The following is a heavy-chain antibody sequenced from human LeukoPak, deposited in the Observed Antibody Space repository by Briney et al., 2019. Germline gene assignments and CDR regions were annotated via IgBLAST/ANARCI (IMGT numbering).Heavy chain of an antibody. D-gene: IGHD3-22*01. CDR1: GFTFSSYG. Sequence: PGRSLRLSCAASGFTFSSYGMHWVRPAPGKGLEWVAVVWYDGSNKYYADSVKGRFTISRDNSKNTLYLQMNSLRAEDTAVYYCARDVDDSSGYFGPLDYWGQGTLVTVSS. CDR3: ARDVDDSSGYFGPLDY. V-gene: IGHV3-33*01. CDR2: VWYDGSNK. J-gene: IGHJ4*02.